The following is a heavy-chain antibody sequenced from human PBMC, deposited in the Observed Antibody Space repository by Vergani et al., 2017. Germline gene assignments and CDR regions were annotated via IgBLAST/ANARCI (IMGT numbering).Heavy chain of an antibody. V-gene: IGHV3-21*01. D-gene: IGHD1-26*01. Sequence: EVQLVESGGGLVKPGGSLRLSCAASGFTFSSYSMNWVRQAPGKGLEWVSSISSSSSYIYYADSVKGRFTISRDNATNSLYLQMNSLRAEDTAVYYCARDHASGSYFDYWGQGTLVTVSS. CDR3: ARDHASGSYFDY. J-gene: IGHJ4*02. CDR2: ISSSSSYI. CDR1: GFTFSSYS.